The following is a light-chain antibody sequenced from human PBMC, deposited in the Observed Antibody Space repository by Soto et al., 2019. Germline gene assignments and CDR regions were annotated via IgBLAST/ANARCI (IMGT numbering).Light chain of an antibody. Sequence: EIVLTQSPGTLSLSPGERATLSCRASQNIITYLAWYQQKPGQAPRLLIYGASTRATGVPDRLSGSGSGADFTLTINRLEPEDFAVYYCQQYQNSPRTFGQGTKVEIK. CDR2: GAS. CDR1: QNIITY. CDR3: QQYQNSPRT. J-gene: IGKJ1*01. V-gene: IGKV3-20*01.